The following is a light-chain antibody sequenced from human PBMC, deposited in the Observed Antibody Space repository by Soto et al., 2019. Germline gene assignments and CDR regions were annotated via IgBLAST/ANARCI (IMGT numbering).Light chain of an antibody. CDR1: QSVSSSY. V-gene: IGKV3-20*01. CDR2: GAS. J-gene: IGKJ1*01. CDR3: QQYGSSPRT. Sequence: EIVLTQSPGTLSLSPGERATLSCRASQSVSSSYLAWYQQKPGQAPRHRIYGASSRATGIPDRFSGSGSGTDFTLTISRLEPEDFAVYYCQQYGSSPRTFGQGTKVEIK.